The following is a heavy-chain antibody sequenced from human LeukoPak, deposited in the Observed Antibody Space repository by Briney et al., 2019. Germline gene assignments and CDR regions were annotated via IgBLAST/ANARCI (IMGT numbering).Heavy chain of an antibody. CDR3: TREPDTVTAGV. V-gene: IGHV4-59*01. D-gene: IGHD4-17*01. J-gene: IGHJ4*02. Sequence: SETLSHTRIQSLGHIHSYYYGWVPQPPGKGLEWVGHISYSGSTDYNPSLKSRVTISVDTSKNQFSLVLTSVTAADTAVYDCTREPDTVTAGVWGQGTLVTVAS. CDR1: LGHIHSYY. CDR2: ISYSGST.